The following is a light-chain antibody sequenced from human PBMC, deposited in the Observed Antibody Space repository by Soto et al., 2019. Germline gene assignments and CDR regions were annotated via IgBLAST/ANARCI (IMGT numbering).Light chain of an antibody. CDR2: DAS. J-gene: IGKJ3*01. CDR1: HDITSF. CDR3: QHCDYLPI. V-gene: IGKV1-33*01. Sequence: DIQMTQSPSSLSASVGDRVTITCQASHDITSFLNWYQHKPGRAPKLLIYDASILAAGVPTRFSGSGSGTHFTFTISSLQPEDVATYYCQHCDYLPIFGPGTTVDFK.